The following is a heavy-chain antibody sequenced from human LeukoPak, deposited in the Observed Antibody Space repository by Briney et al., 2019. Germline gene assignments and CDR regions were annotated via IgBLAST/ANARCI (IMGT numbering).Heavy chain of an antibody. CDR2: ISWNSGSI. J-gene: IGHJ3*02. V-gene: IGHV3-9*01. Sequence: PGRSLRLSCAASGFTFDDYAMHWVRQAPGKGLEWVSGISWNSGSIGYADSVKGRFTISRDNAKNSLYLQMNSLRAEDTALYYCAKTTTITMIVVVFDIWGQGTMVTVSS. CDR1: GFTFDDYA. CDR3: AKTTTITMIVVVFDI. D-gene: IGHD3-22*01.